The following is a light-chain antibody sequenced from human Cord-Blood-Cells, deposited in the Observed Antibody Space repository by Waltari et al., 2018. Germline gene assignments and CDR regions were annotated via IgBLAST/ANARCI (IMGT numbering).Light chain of an antibody. Sequence: DIQMTQSPSSLSASVGDRVTITCQASQDISNYLHWHQQKPGKAPKLLIDDASNLETGVPSRFSGSGSGTDFTFTISSLQPEDIATYYCQQYDNLLTFGGGTKVEIK. CDR2: DAS. CDR1: QDISNY. V-gene: IGKV1-33*01. J-gene: IGKJ4*01. CDR3: QQYDNLLT.